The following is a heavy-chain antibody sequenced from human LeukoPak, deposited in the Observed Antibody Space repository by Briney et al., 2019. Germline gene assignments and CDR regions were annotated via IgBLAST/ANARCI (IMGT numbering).Heavy chain of an antibody. D-gene: IGHD3-10*01. CDR1: GGSISSYY. CDR2: IYYSGST. CDR3: ARGDYGSGSYYPFYNWFDP. J-gene: IGHJ5*02. V-gene: IGHV4-59*01. Sequence: SETLSLTCTVSGGSISSYYWSWIRQPPGKGLEWIGYIYYSGSTNYNPSLKSRVTISVDTSKNQFSLKLSSVTAADTAVYYCARGDYGSGSYYPFYNWFDPWGQGTLVTVSS.